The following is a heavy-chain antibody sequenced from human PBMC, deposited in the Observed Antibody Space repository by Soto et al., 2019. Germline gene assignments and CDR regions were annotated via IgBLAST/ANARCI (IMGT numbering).Heavy chain of an antibody. CDR3: ALLPTSADIEFLFYL. CDR2: IFYSGST. V-gene: IGHV4-39*01. D-gene: IGHD2-2*01. CDR1: GGSISSSRSY. Sequence: SETLSLTCNVSGGSISSSRSYWAWIRQPPGKGLEWIANIFYSGSTYYNPSLASRVTVSVDTSKNQFSLKLSSVTAADTAVYYCALLPTSADIEFLFYLWGQGSLVT. J-gene: IGHJ4*02.